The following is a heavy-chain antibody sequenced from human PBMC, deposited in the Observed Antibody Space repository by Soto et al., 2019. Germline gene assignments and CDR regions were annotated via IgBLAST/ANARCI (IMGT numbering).Heavy chain of an antibody. CDR1: GLSVSSYF. V-gene: IGHV3-66*01. Sequence: GGSMRLSCAASGLSVSSYFMTWVRQAPGKGLEWVSIIYASGKTYNADSVKGRFTVSRDNDKNTLYLQMNTLRAEDTAVYFCARDRCSSRSCWKHERGLDSWGQGILVTVSS. D-gene: IGHD2-2*01. CDR2: IYASGKT. CDR3: ARDRCSSRSCWKHERGLDS. J-gene: IGHJ4*02.